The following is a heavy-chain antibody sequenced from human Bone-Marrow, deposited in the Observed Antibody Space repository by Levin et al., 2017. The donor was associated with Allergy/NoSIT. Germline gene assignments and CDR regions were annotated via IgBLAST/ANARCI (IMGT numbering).Heavy chain of an antibody. CDR2: ISGDGANT. CDR1: GFIFSSYA. Sequence: GGSLRLSCAASGFIFSSYAMSWVRQAPGKGLEWVSAISGDGANTYYADSVKGRFTISRDNSKNTLYLQMNSLRAEDTAIYYCAKGGYCSGSSCYTGWFDPWGQGTLVTVSS. J-gene: IGHJ5*02. CDR3: AKGGYCSGSSCYTGWFDP. V-gene: IGHV3-23*01. D-gene: IGHD2-2*02.